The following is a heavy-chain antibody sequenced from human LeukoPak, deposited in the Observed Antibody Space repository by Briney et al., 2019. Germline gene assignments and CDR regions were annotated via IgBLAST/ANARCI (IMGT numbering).Heavy chain of an antibody. J-gene: IGHJ4*02. D-gene: IGHD3-9*01. CDR3: ATAADYNILTGYYNGLDY. V-gene: IGHV1-24*01. CDR2: FDPEDGET. CDR1: GYTLTELS. Sequence: ASVKVSCKVSGYTLTELSMHWVRHAPGKGLERKGVFDPEDGETIYAQKFQGRVTMTEDTSTDTAYKELSSLRSDDTTVYYCATAADYNILTGYYNGLDYWGQGTLVTVSS.